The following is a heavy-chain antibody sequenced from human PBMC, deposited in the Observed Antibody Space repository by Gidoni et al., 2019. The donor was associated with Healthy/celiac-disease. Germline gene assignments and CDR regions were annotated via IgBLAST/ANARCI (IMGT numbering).Heavy chain of an antibody. CDR2: ISGSGGST. Sequence: EVQLLESGGGLVQPGGSLRLSCAASGFTFSSYAMSWVRQAPGKGLEWVSAISGSGGSTYYADSVKGRFTISRDNSKNTLYLQMNSLRAEDSAVYYCAKDGAHCTNGVCYHNWFDPWGQGTLVTVSS. D-gene: IGHD2-8*01. CDR3: AKDGAHCTNGVCYHNWFDP. V-gene: IGHV3-23*01. J-gene: IGHJ5*02. CDR1: GFTFSSYA.